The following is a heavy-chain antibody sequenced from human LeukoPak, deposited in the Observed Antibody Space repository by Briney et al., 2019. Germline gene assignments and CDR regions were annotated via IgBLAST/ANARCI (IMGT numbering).Heavy chain of an antibody. J-gene: IGHJ3*02. Sequence: GGSLRLSCAASGFTFSSYSMKWVRQAPGKGLEWVSFISSSSSYIYYADSVKGRFTISRDNAKNSLYLQMNSLRAEDTAVYYCARVRLGQQQLAPDAFDIWGQGTMVTVSS. D-gene: IGHD6-13*01. CDR3: ARVRLGQQQLAPDAFDI. CDR2: ISSSSSYI. V-gene: IGHV3-21*01. CDR1: GFTFSSYS.